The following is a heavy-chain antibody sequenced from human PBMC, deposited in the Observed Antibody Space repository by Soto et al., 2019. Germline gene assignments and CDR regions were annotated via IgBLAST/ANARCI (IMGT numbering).Heavy chain of an antibody. CDR2: MNPNSGNT. CDR1: GYTFTSYD. V-gene: IGHV1-8*01. J-gene: IGHJ6*03. CDR3: ARGGKPQLTLYYYYYSFDV. Sequence: QVQLVQSGAEVKKPGASVKVSCKASGYTFTSYDINWVRQATGQGLEWMGWMNPNSGNTGYAQKFQGRVTMTRNTSISTAYMELSSLRSEDTAVYYWARGGKPQLTLYYYYYSFDVWGKGTTVTVSS. D-gene: IGHD6-13*01.